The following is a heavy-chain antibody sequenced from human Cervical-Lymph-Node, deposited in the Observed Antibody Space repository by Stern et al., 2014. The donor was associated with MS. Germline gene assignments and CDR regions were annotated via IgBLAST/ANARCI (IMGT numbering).Heavy chain of an antibody. CDR1: GYTFTNNW. V-gene: IGHV5-51*03. Sequence: EVQLVESGAEVKKPGESLKISCKGSGYTFTNNWIAWVRQMPGKGLEWMGIIYTDDSIFRSRPSLQGQVTISAHKSISSASLQWSGLKAADSAVYYCARPPPRRKWDDPNYGMDVWGQGTTVTVSS. J-gene: IGHJ6*02. CDR3: ARPPPRRKWDDPNYGMDV. CDR2: IYTDDSIF. D-gene: IGHD1-1*01.